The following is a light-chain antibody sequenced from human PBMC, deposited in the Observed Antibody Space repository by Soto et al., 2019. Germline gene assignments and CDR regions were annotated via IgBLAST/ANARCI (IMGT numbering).Light chain of an antibody. CDR3: GTWDSCLIAGVV. V-gene: IGLV1-51*01. CDR1: NSNIGNNF. Sequence: QSVLTQPPSVSAAPGQKVTISCSGSNSNIGNNFVSWYQQLPGTAPKLLIYDNNKRPSGIPDRFSGSKSGTSATLGITGLQTGDEADYYCGTWDSCLIAGVVFGGGTKLTVL. CDR2: DNN. J-gene: IGLJ2*01.